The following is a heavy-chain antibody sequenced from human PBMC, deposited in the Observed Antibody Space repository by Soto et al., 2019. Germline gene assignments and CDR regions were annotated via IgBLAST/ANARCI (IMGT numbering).Heavy chain of an antibody. Sequence: DCVKGRFTISRDNSKNKLYLQMNSLRAEDTAVYYCAREMPNSRGWYRSAFGYWGQGTLVTVSS. CDR3: AREMPNSRGWYRSAFGY. J-gene: IGHJ4*02. D-gene: IGHD6-19*01. V-gene: IGHV3-30*06.